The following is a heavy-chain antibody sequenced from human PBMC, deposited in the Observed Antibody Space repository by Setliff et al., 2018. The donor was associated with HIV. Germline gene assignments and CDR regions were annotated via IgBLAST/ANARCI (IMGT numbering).Heavy chain of an antibody. D-gene: IGHD6-13*01. CDR3: AKEREAAGGQDYYYYMDI. J-gene: IGHJ6*03. Sequence: GGSLRLSCAASGFIFRSFGIHWVRQAPGKGLEWVTGIWNDGKKTYYADSVKGRFTVSRDNSKNTVFLQMNSLKAEDTAVYYCAKEREAAGGQDYYYYMDIWGNGTTVTSP. V-gene: IGHV3-33*06. CDR2: IWNDGKKT. CDR1: GFIFRSFG.